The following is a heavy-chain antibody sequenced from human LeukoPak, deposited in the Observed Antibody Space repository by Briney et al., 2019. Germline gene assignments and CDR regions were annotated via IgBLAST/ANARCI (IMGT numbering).Heavy chain of an antibody. CDR1: GFTFDDYT. V-gene: IGHV3-43*01. J-gene: IGHJ4*02. CDR2: ISWDGGST. D-gene: IGHD6-19*01. CDR3: AKDIGYSSGYPDY. Sequence: GGSLRLSCAASGFTFDDYTMHWVRQAPGKGLEWVSLISWDGGSTYYADSVKGRFTISRDNSKNSLYLQMNSLRTEDTALYYCAKDIGYSSGYPDYWGQGTLVTVSS.